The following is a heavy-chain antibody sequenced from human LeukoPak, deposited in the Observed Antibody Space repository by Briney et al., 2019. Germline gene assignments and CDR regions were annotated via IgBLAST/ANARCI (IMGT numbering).Heavy chain of an antibody. CDR2: IKSKTDGGTT. CDR1: GFTFSNAW. D-gene: IGHD1-1*01. CDR3: TRDRGAYNLYDY. Sequence: PGGSLRLSCAASGFTFSNAWMNWVRQAPGKGLEWVGRIKSKTDGGTTDYAAPVKGRFTISRDDSKNTLYLQMNSLKTEDTAVYHCTRDRGAYNLYDYWGQGTLVTVSS. J-gene: IGHJ4*02. V-gene: IGHV3-15*07.